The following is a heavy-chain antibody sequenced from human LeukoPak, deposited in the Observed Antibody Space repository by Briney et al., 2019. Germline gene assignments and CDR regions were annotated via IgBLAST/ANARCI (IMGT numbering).Heavy chain of an antibody. CDR3: ARRIWFGDRSVSGGMDV. J-gene: IGHJ6*02. CDR2: IDWDDDE. Sequence: SASGPALVKPTQTLTLTCTFSGFSLTTTGMCVSWIRQPPGKALEWLARIDWDDDEYYSTSLKTRLTISKDTSKNQVVLIMTNMDPVDTATYYCARRIWFGDRSVSGGMDVWGQGTTVTVSS. CDR1: GFSLTTTGMC. V-gene: IGHV2-70*11. D-gene: IGHD3-10*01.